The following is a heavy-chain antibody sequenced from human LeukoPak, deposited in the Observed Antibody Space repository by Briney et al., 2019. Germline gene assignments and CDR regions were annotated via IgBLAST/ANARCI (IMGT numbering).Heavy chain of an antibody. Sequence: PGRSLRLSCAASGFTFSSYAMHWVRQAPGKGLEWVAVISYDGSNKYYADSVKGRFTISRDNSKNTLYLQMNSLRAEDTAVYYCARAWGRYYYYGMDVWGQGTTVTVSS. J-gene: IGHJ6*02. V-gene: IGHV3-30-3*01. D-gene: IGHD7-27*01. CDR1: GFTFSSYA. CDR2: ISYDGSNK. CDR3: ARAWGRYYYYGMDV.